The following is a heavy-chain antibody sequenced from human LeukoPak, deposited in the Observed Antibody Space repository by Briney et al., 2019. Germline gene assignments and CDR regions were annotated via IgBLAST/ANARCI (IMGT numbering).Heavy chain of an antibody. CDR1: GFTFGSYA. V-gene: IGHV3-30-3*01. CDR2: ISYDGSNK. Sequence: PGGSLRLSCAASGFTFGSYAMHWVRQAPGKGLEWVAVISYDGSNKYYADSVKGRFTISRDNSKNTLYLQMNSLRAEDTAVYYCARDPTQQLVPYNWFDPWGQGTLVTVSS. J-gene: IGHJ5*02. D-gene: IGHD6-13*01. CDR3: ARDPTQQLVPYNWFDP.